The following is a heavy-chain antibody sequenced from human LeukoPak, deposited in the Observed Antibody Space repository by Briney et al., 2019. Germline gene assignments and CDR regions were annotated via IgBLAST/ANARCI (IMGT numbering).Heavy chain of an antibody. Sequence: GGSLRLSCAASGFTFSSYWMSWVRQAQGKGLEWVANIKQDGSEKYYVDSVKGRFTISRDNAKTSLYLQMNSLRAEDTAVYYCARDEGSGSYYARAHAVADYWGQGTLVTVSS. CDR2: IKQDGSEK. J-gene: IGHJ4*02. CDR1: GFTFSSYW. CDR3: ARDEGSGSYYARAHAVADY. V-gene: IGHV3-7*01. D-gene: IGHD3-10*01.